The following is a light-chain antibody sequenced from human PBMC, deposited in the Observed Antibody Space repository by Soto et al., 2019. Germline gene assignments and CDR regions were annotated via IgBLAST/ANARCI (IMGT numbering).Light chain of an antibody. CDR2: LGS. Sequence: EIVMTQSPPSLTVTPGEPASISCRSSQRLLHSNGNNFLDWYLQKPGQSPQLLIYLGSNRASGVPDRVSGSGSGTDFTLAISRLEPEDFAVYYCQQYGSSPQTFGQGTKVEIK. CDR1: QRLLHSNGNNF. V-gene: IGKV2-28*01. J-gene: IGKJ1*01. CDR3: QQYGSSPQT.